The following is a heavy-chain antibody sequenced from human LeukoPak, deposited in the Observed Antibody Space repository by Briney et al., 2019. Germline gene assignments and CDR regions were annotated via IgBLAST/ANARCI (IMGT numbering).Heavy chain of an antibody. J-gene: IGHJ6*02. Sequence: GGSLRLSCAASGFTFSSYAMSWVRQAPGKGLEWVSAISGSGGSTYYADSVKGRFTISRDNSKNTLYLQMNSLRAEDTAVYYCAKDLGSSGWYETYGMDVWGQGTTVTVSS. CDR2: ISGSGGST. V-gene: IGHV3-23*01. CDR3: AKDLGSSGWYETYGMDV. CDR1: GFTFSSYA. D-gene: IGHD6-19*01.